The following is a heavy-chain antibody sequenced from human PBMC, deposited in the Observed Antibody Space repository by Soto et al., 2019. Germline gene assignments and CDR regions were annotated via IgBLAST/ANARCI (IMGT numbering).Heavy chain of an antibody. V-gene: IGHV4-4*02. D-gene: IGHD5-12*01. CDR2: IYHSGST. CDR3: AAGGYSGYDYVLS. Sequence: SETLSLTCAVSSGSISSSNWWSWVRQPPGKGLEWIGEIYHSGSTNYNPSLKSRVTISVDKSKNQFSLKLSSVTAADTAVYYCAAGGYSGYDYVLSWGQGTLVTVSS. CDR1: SGSISSSNW. J-gene: IGHJ4*02.